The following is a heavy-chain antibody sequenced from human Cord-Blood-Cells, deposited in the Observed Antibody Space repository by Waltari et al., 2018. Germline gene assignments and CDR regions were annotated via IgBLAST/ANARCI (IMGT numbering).Heavy chain of an antibody. D-gene: IGHD3-3*01. V-gene: IGHV3-53*01. CDR3: ARSFRFLEWLGWFDP. Sequence: EVQLVESGGGLIQPGGSLRLSCAASGFTVSSNYMSWVRQAPGKGLEWVLGIYSGGRTYDADSGKGRFTISRDNSKNTLYLQMNSLRAEDTAVYYCARSFRFLEWLGWFDPWGQGTLVTVSS. CDR1: GFTVSSNY. CDR2: IYSGGRT. J-gene: IGHJ5*02.